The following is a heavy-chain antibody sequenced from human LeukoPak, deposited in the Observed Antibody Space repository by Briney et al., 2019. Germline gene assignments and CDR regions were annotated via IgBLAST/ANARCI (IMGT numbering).Heavy chain of an antibody. J-gene: IGHJ4*02. D-gene: IGHD3-22*01. V-gene: IGHV3-23*01. CDR1: GFTFSSYA. CDR2: ISGSGGST. CDR3: AKETYYYDSSGYRYYFDY. Sequence: PGGSLRLSCAASGFTFSSYAMSWVRQAPGKGLEWVSDISGSGGSTYYADSVKGRFTISRDNSKNTLYLQMNSLRAEDTAVYYCAKETYYYDSSGYRYYFDYWGQGTLVTVSS.